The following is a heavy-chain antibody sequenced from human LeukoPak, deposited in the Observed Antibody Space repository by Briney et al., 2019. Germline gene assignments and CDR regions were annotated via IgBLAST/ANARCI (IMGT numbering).Heavy chain of an antibody. D-gene: IGHD1-1*01. Sequence: GGSLRISCEASGFTFSTYSMQWVRQAPGRGLEWVSYISSSRGTIWYADSVKGRFTISRDNAKSSLYLQMNSLRAEDTAVYYCARDLVGTNPDSFDVWSQGTMVTVSS. CDR3: ARDLVGTNPDSFDV. V-gene: IGHV3-48*04. CDR2: ISSSRGTI. J-gene: IGHJ3*01. CDR1: GFTFSTYS.